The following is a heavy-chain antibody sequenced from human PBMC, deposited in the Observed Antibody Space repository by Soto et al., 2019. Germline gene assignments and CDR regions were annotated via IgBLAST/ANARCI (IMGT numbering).Heavy chain of an antibody. CDR2: IYQSGST. J-gene: IGHJ3*02. D-gene: IGHD3-3*01. CDR3: VRVLDYDLWSGYYIGNAFDI. Sequence: PSETLSLTCAVSGGSISGGGYSWSWIRQPPGKGLEWIGYIYQSGSTCYNPSLKSRVTISVDRSKNQFSLKLSSVTAADTAVYYCVRVLDYDLWSGYYIGNAFDIWGQGTMVTVSS. CDR1: GGSISGGGYS. V-gene: IGHV4-30-2*01.